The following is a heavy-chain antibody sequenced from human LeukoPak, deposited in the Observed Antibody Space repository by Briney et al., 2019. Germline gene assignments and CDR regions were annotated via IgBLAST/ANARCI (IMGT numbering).Heavy chain of an antibody. D-gene: IGHD3-22*01. Sequence: GGSLRLSCAASGFTFSSYGMHWVRQAAGKGLEWVAVISYDGSNKYYADSVKGRFTISRDNSKNTLYLQMNSLRAEDTAVYYCAKALYDSSGYDAFDIWGQGTMVTVSS. V-gene: IGHV3-30*18. CDR1: GFTFSSYG. CDR2: ISYDGSNK. J-gene: IGHJ3*02. CDR3: AKALYDSSGYDAFDI.